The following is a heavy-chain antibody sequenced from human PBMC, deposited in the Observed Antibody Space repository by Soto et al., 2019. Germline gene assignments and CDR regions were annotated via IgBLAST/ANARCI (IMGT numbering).Heavy chain of an antibody. CDR3: AVNFFFFQAEDGIRGVRSVSAFLLNRSSDL. D-gene: IGHD3-10*02. Sequence: PGKRLEGIGRIYNSGSTYYNPSLNSRVTISVDTSKNQFSLKLSSVPAADTAVYYCAVNFFFFQAEDGIRGVRSVSAFLLNRSSDL. V-gene: IGHV4-39*01. J-gene: IGHJ2*01. CDR2: IYNSGST.